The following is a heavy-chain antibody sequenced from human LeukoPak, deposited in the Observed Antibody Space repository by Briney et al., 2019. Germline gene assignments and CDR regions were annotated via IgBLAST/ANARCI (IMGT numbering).Heavy chain of an antibody. J-gene: IGHJ4*02. Sequence: SETLSLTCAVYGGSFSGYYWSWIRQPPGKGLEWIGEINHSGSTNYNPSLKSRVTISVDTSKNQFSLKLSSVTAADTAVYYCASYTAAAGPGGLFDYWGQGTLVTVSS. CDR2: INHSGST. CDR1: GGSFSGYY. D-gene: IGHD6-13*01. CDR3: ASYTAAAGPGGLFDY. V-gene: IGHV4-34*01.